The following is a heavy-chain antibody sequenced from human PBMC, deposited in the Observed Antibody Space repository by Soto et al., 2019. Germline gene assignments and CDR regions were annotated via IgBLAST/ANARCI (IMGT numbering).Heavy chain of an antibody. CDR3: AKDTGGSGSGWFDP. CDR1: GFTFDDYA. CDR2: ISWNSGSI. J-gene: IGHJ5*02. D-gene: IGHD3-10*01. V-gene: IGHV3-9*01. Sequence: EVQLVESAGCLVQPGRSLRLSCAASGFTFDDYAMHWVRQAPGKGLEWVSGISWNSGSIGYADSVKGRFTISRDNAKNSLYLQMNSLRAEDTALYYCAKDTGGSGSGWFDPWGQGTLVTVSS.